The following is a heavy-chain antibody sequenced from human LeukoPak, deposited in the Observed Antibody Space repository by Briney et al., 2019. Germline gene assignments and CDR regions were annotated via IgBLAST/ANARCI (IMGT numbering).Heavy chain of an antibody. Sequence: GASVKVSCKASGGTFSSYAISWVRQAPGQGLEWMGRIIPIFGIANYAQKFQGRVKITADKSTSTAYMELSSLRSEDTAVYYCARGLELRPYYYGMDVWGQGTTVTVSS. D-gene: IGHD1-7*01. CDR2: IIPIFGIA. CDR3: ARGLELRPYYYGMDV. CDR1: GGTFSSYA. V-gene: IGHV1-69*04. J-gene: IGHJ6*02.